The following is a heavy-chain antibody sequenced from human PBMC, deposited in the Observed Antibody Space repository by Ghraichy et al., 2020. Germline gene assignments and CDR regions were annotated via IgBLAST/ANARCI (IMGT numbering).Heavy chain of an antibody. CDR1: GFTVGSVY. J-gene: IGHJ4*02. V-gene: IGHV3-53*01. CDR3: AGGGGYDFWSGYYPN. D-gene: IGHD3-3*01. Sequence: LSLTCAASGFTVGSVYMIWFRQAPGKGLEWVSILSSGGSPNYADSGKVRFTISRDNSNNSLFFNMKMLRAEDTAVYFCAGGGGYDFWSGYYPNWGQGTLVTVSS. CDR2: LSSGGSP.